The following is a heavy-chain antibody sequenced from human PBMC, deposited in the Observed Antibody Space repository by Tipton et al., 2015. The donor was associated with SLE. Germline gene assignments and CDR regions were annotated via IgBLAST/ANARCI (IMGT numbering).Heavy chain of an antibody. Sequence: TLSLTCTVSDDSFCTSYWSWIRPPPGEGLEWIGYINHSGSTNYNPSLKSRVTISVDTSKNQISLKLSSVTAADTAVYYCARLQARPVWGQGTMVTVSS. CDR1: DDSFCTSY. J-gene: IGHJ3*01. V-gene: IGHV4-34*01. CDR2: INHSGST. CDR3: ARLQARPV.